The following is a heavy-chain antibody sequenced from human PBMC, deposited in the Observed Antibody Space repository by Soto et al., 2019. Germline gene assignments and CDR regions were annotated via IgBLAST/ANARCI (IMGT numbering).Heavy chain of an antibody. Sequence: PGGSLRLSCAASGLTFSSYAMSWVRQAPGKGLDWVSTINSGGRTYYADTVKGRFTISRDNSKNTLYLQMNSLRGEDTAVYYCAKSIKLVGTEYYWGQGTLVTVSS. V-gene: IGHV3-23*01. D-gene: IGHD6-6*01. CDR3: AKSIKLVGTEYY. J-gene: IGHJ4*02. CDR2: INSGGRT. CDR1: GLTFSSYA.